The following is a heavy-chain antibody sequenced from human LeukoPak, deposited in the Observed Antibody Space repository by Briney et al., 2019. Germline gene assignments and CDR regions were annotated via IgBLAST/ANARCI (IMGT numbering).Heavy chain of an antibody. CDR1: GYTFTSYD. D-gene: IGHD3-10*01. J-gene: IGHJ4*02. V-gene: IGHV1-69*13. Sequence: ASVKVSCKASGYTFTSYDINWVRQATGQGLEWMGGIIPIFGTANYAQKFQGRVTITADESTSTAYMELSSLRSEDTAVYYCARALDYYGSGGYFDYWGQGTLVTVSS. CDR3: ARALDYYGSGGYFDY. CDR2: IIPIFGTA.